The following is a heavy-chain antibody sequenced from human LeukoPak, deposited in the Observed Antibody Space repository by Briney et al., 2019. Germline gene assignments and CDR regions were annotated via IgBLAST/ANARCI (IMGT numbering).Heavy chain of an antibody. Sequence: PSETLSLTCAVYGGSFSGYYWSWIRQPPGKGLEWIGEINHSGSTNYNPSLKSRVTISVDTSKNQFSLKLSSVTAADTAVYYCARGTHSPWGIFDYWGQGTLVTVSS. CDR2: INHSGST. V-gene: IGHV4-34*01. CDR3: ARGTHSPWGIFDY. J-gene: IGHJ4*02. D-gene: IGHD7-27*01. CDR1: GGSFSGYY.